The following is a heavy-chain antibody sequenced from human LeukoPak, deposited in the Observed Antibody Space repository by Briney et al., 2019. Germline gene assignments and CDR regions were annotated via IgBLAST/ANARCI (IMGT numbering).Heavy chain of an antibody. CDR1: GGSFSGYY. V-gene: IGHV4-34*01. Sequence: PSETLSLTCAVYGGSFSGYYWSWIRQPPGKGLEWIGEINHSGSTNYNPSLKSRVTISVDTSKNQFSLKLSSVTAADTAVYYCARRPWVGAADYWGQGTLVTVSS. J-gene: IGHJ4*02. D-gene: IGHD1-26*01. CDR2: INHSGST. CDR3: ARRPWVGAADY.